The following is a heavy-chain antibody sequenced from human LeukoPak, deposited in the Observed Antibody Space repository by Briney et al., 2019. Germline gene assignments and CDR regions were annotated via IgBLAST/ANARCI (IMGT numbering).Heavy chain of an antibody. V-gene: IGHV3-11*04. CDR2: ISSSGNTR. J-gene: IGHJ4*02. CDR1: GFTFSDYY. CDR3: AWGGIAALYS. D-gene: IGHD2-21*01. Sequence: GGSLRLSCAASGFTFSDYYMSWLRQAPGKGLEWVAYISSSGNTRYYADSVKGRFTISRDNAKNSLYLQLNSLRAEDTPVYYCAWGGIAALYSWGQGTLVTVSS.